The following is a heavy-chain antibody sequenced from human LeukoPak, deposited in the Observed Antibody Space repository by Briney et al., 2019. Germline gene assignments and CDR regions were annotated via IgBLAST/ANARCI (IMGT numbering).Heavy chain of an antibody. J-gene: IGHJ4*02. CDR3: ASLYSNYPSQNLVADYFDY. V-gene: IGHV4-34*01. Sequence: PSETLSLTCAVYGGSFSGYYWSWIRQPPGKGLGWIGEINHSGSTNYNPSLKSRVTISVDTSKNQFSLKLSSVTAADTAVYYCASLYSNYPSQNLVADYFDYWGQGTLVTVSS. CDR2: INHSGST. CDR1: GGSFSGYY. D-gene: IGHD4-11*01.